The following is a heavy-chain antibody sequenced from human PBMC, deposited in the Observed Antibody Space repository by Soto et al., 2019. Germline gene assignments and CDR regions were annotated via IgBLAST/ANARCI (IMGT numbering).Heavy chain of an antibody. CDR3: ARDVGGSVVPHWFDP. Sequence: QVQLQESGPGLVKASETLSLSCTVSGHSISADYWSWIRQPAGKRLEWIGRVDASGNTNYNPSLKNRVTMAVDTSKNQFFLKVRSVTAADTAMYFCARDVGGSVVPHWFDPWGQGALVTVSS. J-gene: IGHJ5*02. CDR1: GHSISADY. D-gene: IGHD3-22*01. CDR2: VDASGNT. V-gene: IGHV4-4*07.